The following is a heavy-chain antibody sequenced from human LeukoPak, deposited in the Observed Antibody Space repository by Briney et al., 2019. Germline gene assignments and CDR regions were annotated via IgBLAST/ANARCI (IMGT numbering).Heavy chain of an antibody. CDR1: GFTFSSYA. J-gene: IGHJ3*02. CDR3: AKMGIWPREAFDI. Sequence: GGSLRLSCAASGFTFSSYAMSWVRQAPGKGLEWVSSISDSGGSTYNADSVKGRFTISRDNSKNTLYLQMNSPRAEDTAVYYCAKMGIWPREAFDIWGQGTMVTVSS. V-gene: IGHV3-23*01. CDR2: ISDSGGST. D-gene: IGHD6-13*01.